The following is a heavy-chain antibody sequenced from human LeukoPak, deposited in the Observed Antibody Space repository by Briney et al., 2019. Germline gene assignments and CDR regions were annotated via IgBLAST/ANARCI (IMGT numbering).Heavy chain of an antibody. Sequence: PSETLSLTCAVSGYSISSSNWWGWDRQPPGKGLEWIGYIYYSGSTDYNPSLKSRVTMSVDTSKNQFSLKLISVTAMDTAVYYCARGSYSSSWYSPTFDYWGQGTLVTVSS. V-gene: IGHV4-28*01. D-gene: IGHD6-13*01. CDR3: ARGSYSSSWYSPTFDY. CDR1: GYSISSSNW. CDR2: IYYSGST. J-gene: IGHJ4*02.